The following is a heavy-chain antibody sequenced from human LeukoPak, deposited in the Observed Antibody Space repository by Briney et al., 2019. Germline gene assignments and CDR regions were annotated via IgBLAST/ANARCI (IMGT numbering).Heavy chain of an antibody. CDR3: ARAGSPYDSSGYYSGFDY. V-gene: IGHV1-46*01. D-gene: IGHD3-22*01. CDR2: INPSGGST. CDR1: GYTFTSYY. Sequence: VASVKVSCKASGYTFTSYYMHWVRQASGQGLEWMGIINPSGGSTSYAQKFQGRVTMTRDTSTSTVYMELSSLRSEDTAVYYCARAGSPYDSSGYYSGFDYWGQGTLVTVSS. J-gene: IGHJ4*02.